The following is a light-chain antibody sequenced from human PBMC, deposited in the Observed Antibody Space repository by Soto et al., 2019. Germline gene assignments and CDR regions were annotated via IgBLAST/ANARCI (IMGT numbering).Light chain of an antibody. J-gene: IGKJ1*01. CDR1: QSIASY. Sequence: DIQMTQSPSSLSASLGDSVTITCRASQSIASYVNWYQQKPGKAPKLLILGAVILQSGVPSRFSGSGSGTDFTLTISSLQPEDFATYYCQRDYNNIRTFGQGTKVDI. CDR3: QRDYNNIRT. V-gene: IGKV1-39*01. CDR2: GAV.